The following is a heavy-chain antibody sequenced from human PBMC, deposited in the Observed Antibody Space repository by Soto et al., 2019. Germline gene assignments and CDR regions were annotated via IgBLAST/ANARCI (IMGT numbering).Heavy chain of an antibody. J-gene: IGHJ6*02. CDR2: INHSGST. D-gene: IGHD3-10*01. V-gene: IGHV4-34*01. CDR3: AKAKWFGENLYYYGMDV. Sequence: SETLSLTCAVYGGSFSGYYWSWIRQPPGKGLEWIGEINHSGSTNYNPSLKSRVTISVDTSKNQFSLKLSSVTAADTAVYYCAKAKWFGENLYYYGMDVWGQGTTVTV. CDR1: GGSFSGYY.